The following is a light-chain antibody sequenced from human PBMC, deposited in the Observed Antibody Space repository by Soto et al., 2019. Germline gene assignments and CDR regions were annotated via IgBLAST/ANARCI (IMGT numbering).Light chain of an antibody. CDR2: DVN. Sequence: QSALTQPPSASGSPGQSVTISCTGTSSDVGGYNYVSWYRQHPGKAPQLIIYDVNKRPSGVPDRFSGSKSGNTASLTVSGLQAEDEADYFCNSYGGANNYVVFGGGTKLTLL. CDR3: NSYGGANNYVV. CDR1: SSDVGGYNY. J-gene: IGLJ2*01. V-gene: IGLV2-8*01.